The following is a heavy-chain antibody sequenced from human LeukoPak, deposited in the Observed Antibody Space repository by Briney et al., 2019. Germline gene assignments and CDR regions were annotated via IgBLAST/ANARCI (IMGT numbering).Heavy chain of an antibody. Sequence: GGSLRLSCAASGLTFNDYSMSWIRQAPGKGLEWVSYINSRGKTIYYADSVKGRFTISRDNVKSSLYLQMNSLRAEDTAVYYCAKPQYSSSPMPDYWGQGTLVTVSS. CDR2: INSRGKTI. V-gene: IGHV3-11*01. CDR3: AKPQYSSSPMPDY. D-gene: IGHD6-6*01. CDR1: GLTFNDYS. J-gene: IGHJ4*02.